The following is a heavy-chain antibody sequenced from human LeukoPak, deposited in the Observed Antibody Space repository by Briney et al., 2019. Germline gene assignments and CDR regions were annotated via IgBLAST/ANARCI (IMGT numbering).Heavy chain of an antibody. D-gene: IGHD2-15*01. J-gene: IGHJ6*02. V-gene: IGHV3-30*19. CDR1: GFTFSSYD. CDR3: AKDTCSGGSCYYYYGMDV. CDR2: ISHDGSNN. Sequence: PGRSLRLSCAASGFTFSSYDIHWVRQAPGKGLEWVAVISHDGSNNYYADSVKGRFTISRDNSKNTLYLQMISLRAEDTAVYYCAKDTCSGGSCYYYYGMDVWGQGTTVTVSS.